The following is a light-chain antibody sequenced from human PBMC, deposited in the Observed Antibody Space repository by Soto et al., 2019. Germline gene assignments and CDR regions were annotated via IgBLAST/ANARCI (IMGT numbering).Light chain of an antibody. CDR3: QQYGTSPLT. CDR2: GAS. Sequence: ESVLIPVPGVLSLTTGERATLSCRASQSVSSSYLAWYQQKPGQAPRLLIYGASSRATGIPDRFSGSGSGTDFTLTISRLEPEEFAMYYCQQYGTSPLTFSHETRL. CDR1: QSVSSSY. J-gene: IGKJ5*01. V-gene: IGKV3-20*01.